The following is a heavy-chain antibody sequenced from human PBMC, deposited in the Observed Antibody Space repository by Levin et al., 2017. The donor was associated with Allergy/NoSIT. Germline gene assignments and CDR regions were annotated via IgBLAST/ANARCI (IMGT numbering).Heavy chain of an antibody. J-gene: IGHJ4*02. D-gene: IGHD3-9*01. CDR3: ARGGGLRYFDWSQPFDY. CDR1: GYTFTGYY. V-gene: IGHV1-2*02. CDR2: INPNSGGT. Sequence: ASVKVSCKASGYTFTGYYMHWVRQAPGQGLEWMGWINPNSGGTNYAQKFQGRVTMTRDTSISTAYMELSRLRSDDTAVYYCARGGGLRYFDWSQPFDYWGQGTLVTVSS.